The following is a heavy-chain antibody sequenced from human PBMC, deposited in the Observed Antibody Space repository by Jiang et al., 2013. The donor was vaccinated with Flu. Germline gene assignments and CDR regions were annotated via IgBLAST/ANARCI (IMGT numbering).Heavy chain of an antibody. Sequence: CAASGFTFSSYAMSWVRQASREGGWEWVSAISGSGGSTYYADSVKGRFTISRDNSKNTLYLQMNSLRAEDTAVYYCAKERGGGGYCSGGSCRPFDYWGQGTLVTVSS. CDR2: ISGSGGST. CDR3: AKERGGGGYCSGGSCRPFDY. CDR1: GFTFSSYA. J-gene: IGHJ4*02. V-gene: IGHV3-23*01. D-gene: IGHD2-15*01.